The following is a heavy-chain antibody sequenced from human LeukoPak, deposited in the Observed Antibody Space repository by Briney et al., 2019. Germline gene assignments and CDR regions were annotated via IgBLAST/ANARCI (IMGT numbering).Heavy chain of an antibody. V-gene: IGHV4-39*01. J-gene: IGHJ4*02. CDR1: GGSVSSSSHY. Sequence: PSETLSLTCTVSGGSVSSSSHYWGWIRQPPGKGLEWIGSIYYSGSTYYNPSLKSRVTISIDTSKNQFSLKLSSVTAADTAVYYCARLRGYSYGMFDYWGQGTLVTVSS. CDR3: ARLRGYSYGMFDY. CDR2: IYYSGST. D-gene: IGHD5-18*01.